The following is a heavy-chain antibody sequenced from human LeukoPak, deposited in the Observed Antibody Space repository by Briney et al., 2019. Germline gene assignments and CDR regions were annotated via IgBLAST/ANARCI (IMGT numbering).Heavy chain of an antibody. J-gene: IGHJ5*02. CDR2: MNSNSGNT. CDR1: GYTFTSYD. V-gene: IGHV1-8*02. Sequence: ASVKVSCKASGYTFTSYDINWVRQAPGQGLEWMGWMNSNSGNTGYAQKFQGRLTITRITSISTAYMELSSLRSEDTAVYYCARGASRSFDPWGQGTLVTVSS. CDR3: ARGASRSFDP. D-gene: IGHD2-15*01.